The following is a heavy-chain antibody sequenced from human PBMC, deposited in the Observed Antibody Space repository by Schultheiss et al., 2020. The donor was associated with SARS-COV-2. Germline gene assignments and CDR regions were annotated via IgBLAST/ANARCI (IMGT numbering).Heavy chain of an antibody. CDR3: ARGDVAAAGYYFDY. J-gene: IGHJ4*02. D-gene: IGHD6-13*01. V-gene: IGHV4-39*07. CDR1: GGFISSSSYY. Sequence: SETLSLTCTVSGGFISSSSYYWGWIRQPPGKGLDWIGEIYHSGSTNYNPSLKSRVIISVDTSKNQFSLKLSSVTAADTAVYYCARGDVAAAGYYFDYWGQGTLVTVSS. CDR2: IYHSGST.